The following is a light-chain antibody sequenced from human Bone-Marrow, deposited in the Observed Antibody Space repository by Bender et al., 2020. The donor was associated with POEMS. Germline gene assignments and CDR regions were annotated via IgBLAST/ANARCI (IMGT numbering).Light chain of an antibody. CDR1: SSDIGFYNY. CDR3: SSYTTSTTLVL. J-gene: IGLJ2*01. V-gene: IGLV2-14*03. Sequence: QSALTQPASVSGSPGQSITISCTGTSSDIGFYNYVSWYQHHPGKAPKLMIYDVSNRPSGIYTRFSGSKSGNTASLTISGLQAEDEAYYYCSSYTTSTTLVLFGGGTKLTVL. CDR2: DVS.